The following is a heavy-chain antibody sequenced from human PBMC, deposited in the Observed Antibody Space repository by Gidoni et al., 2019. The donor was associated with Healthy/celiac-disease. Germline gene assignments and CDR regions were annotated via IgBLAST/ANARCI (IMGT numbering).Heavy chain of an antibody. Sequence: QVQLQESGPGLVKPSQTLSLTCTVSGGSISSGSYYWSWIRQPAGKGLEWIGRIYTSGSTNYNPSLKSRVTISVDTSKNQFSLKLSSVTAADTAGYYCARAELGAYYFDYWGQGTLVTVSS. CDR2: IYTSGST. D-gene: IGHD1-26*01. V-gene: IGHV4-61*02. J-gene: IGHJ4*02. CDR3: ARAELGAYYFDY. CDR1: GGSISSGSYY.